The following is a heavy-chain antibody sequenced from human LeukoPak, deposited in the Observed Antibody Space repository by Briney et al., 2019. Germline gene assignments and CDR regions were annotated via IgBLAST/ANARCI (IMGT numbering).Heavy chain of an antibody. V-gene: IGHV1-69*05. CDR2: IIPIFGTA. Sequence: PGRSLRLSCAASGGTFSSYAISWVRQAPGQGLEWMGRIIPIFGTASYAQKFQGRVTITTDESTTTAYMELSSLRSEDTAVYYCARDDSYGVTDAFDIWGQGTMVTVSS. D-gene: IGHD5-18*01. CDR3: ARDDSYGVTDAFDI. CDR1: GGTFSSYA. J-gene: IGHJ3*02.